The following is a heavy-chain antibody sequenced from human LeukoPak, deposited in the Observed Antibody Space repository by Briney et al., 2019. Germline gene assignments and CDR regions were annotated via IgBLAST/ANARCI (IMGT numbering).Heavy chain of an antibody. D-gene: IGHD2-21*01. V-gene: IGHV3-7*01. CDR1: GITFSNSW. CDR3: ARDVAYSAFDY. Sequence: GGSLRLSCTTSGITFSNSWMSWVRQAPGKGLEWVATIRPDGSEGYYADSVRGRFTISRDNFKNSFYLQMSSLRAEDTGVFYCARDVAYSAFDYWGQGTLVTVSS. CDR2: IRPDGSEG. J-gene: IGHJ4*02.